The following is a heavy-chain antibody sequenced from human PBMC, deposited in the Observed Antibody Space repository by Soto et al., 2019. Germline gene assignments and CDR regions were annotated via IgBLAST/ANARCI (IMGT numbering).Heavy chain of an antibody. CDR2: INWNGGST. D-gene: IGHD1-26*01. CDR1: GFTFGDHG. J-gene: IGHJ1*01. CDR3: ARARGDYYRYFQD. V-gene: IGHV3-20*04. Sequence: DVQLVESGGGLVRPGGSLRLSGAASGFTFGDHGMIWVRQAPGKGLEWVSGINWNGGSTGYVDSVKGRFTISRDNAKNSLYLQMDSLRADDTALYYCARARGDYYRYFQDWGQGTLVTVSS.